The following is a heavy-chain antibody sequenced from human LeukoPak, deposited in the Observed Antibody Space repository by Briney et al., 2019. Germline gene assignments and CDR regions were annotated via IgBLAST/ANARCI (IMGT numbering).Heavy chain of an antibody. CDR3: ASNPPNTGDFYY. J-gene: IGHJ4*02. CDR1: GYTFTNLD. Sequence: ASVKVSCKTSGYTFTNLDINWLRQAPGQGLEWMGWMSPNSGDTGYAQKFQGRVSMTRDIFKSTAYMELSSLRSEDTAIYYCASNPPNTGDFYYWGLGTLVTVSS. V-gene: IGHV1-8*01. CDR2: MSPNSGDT. D-gene: IGHD1-1*01.